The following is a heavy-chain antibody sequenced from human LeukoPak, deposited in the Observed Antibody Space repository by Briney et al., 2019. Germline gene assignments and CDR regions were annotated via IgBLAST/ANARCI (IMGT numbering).Heavy chain of an antibody. V-gene: IGHV4-39*01. CDR3: AREREHCSGGSCYFWFDP. Sequence: SETLSLTCTVSGGSISSSSYYWGWIRQPPGKGLEWIGSIYYSGSTYYNPSLKSRVTISVDTSKNQFSLKLSSVTAADTAVYYCAREREHCSGGSCYFWFDPWGQGTLVTVSS. CDR1: GGSISSSSYY. J-gene: IGHJ5*02. D-gene: IGHD2-15*01. CDR2: IYYSGST.